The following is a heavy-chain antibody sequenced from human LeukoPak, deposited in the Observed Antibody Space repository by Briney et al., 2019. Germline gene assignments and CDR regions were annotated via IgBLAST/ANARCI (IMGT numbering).Heavy chain of an antibody. CDR2: IPSSGST. CDR1: GDSISSGDYY. CDR3: ARGPYSYDSSGAFDI. V-gene: IGHV4-61*02. D-gene: IGHD3-22*01. J-gene: IGHJ3*02. Sequence: PSQTLSLTCTVSGDSISSGDYYWSWIRQPAGKGLEWIGRIPSSGSTNYNPSLKSRVTISVDTSKNQFSLKLSSVTAADTAVYFCARGPYSYDSSGAFDIWGQGTMVTVSS.